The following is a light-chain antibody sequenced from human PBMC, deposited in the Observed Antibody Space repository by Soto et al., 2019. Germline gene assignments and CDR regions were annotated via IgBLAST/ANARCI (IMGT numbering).Light chain of an antibody. J-gene: IGKJ4*01. CDR2: GAS. CDR1: QSVSNDF. CDR3: QQYNSWPLS. V-gene: IGKV3-15*01. Sequence: EIVMTQSPVALAMSPGEGANLYASASQSVSNDFLARYQQKPGQAPRLLIDGASTRATGLSARFTGTGSGTEFTLTISSLQSEDFAVYYCQQYNSWPLSFGGGTKV.